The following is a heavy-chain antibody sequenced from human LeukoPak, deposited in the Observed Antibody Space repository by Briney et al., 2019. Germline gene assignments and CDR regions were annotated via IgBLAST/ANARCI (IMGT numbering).Heavy chain of an antibody. CDR3: ARISGTYYSGYYYMDV. CDR1: GYSISGGHY. D-gene: IGHD1-26*01. CDR2: IYHSGST. J-gene: IGHJ6*03. V-gene: IGHV4-38-2*02. Sequence: SETLSLTCIVSGYSISGGHYWGWIRQPPGKALEWSGRIYHSGSTYYNSSLKSRVTISVDTSKNQFSLKLSYVTAADTAVYYCARISGTYYSGYYYMDVWGKGTTVTVSS.